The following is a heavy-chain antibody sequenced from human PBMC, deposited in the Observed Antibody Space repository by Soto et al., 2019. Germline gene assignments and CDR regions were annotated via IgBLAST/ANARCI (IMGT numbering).Heavy chain of an antibody. D-gene: IGHD3-22*01. CDR3: AKGGITMIVVVIKEPTYAFDI. Sequence: GGSLRLSCAASGFTFSSYAMSWVRQAPGKGLEWVSAISGSGGSTYYADSVKGRFTISRDNSKNTLYLQMNSLRAEDTAVYYCAKGGITMIVVVIKEPTYAFDIWGQGTMVTVSS. CDR1: GFTFSSYA. CDR2: ISGSGGST. V-gene: IGHV3-23*01. J-gene: IGHJ3*02.